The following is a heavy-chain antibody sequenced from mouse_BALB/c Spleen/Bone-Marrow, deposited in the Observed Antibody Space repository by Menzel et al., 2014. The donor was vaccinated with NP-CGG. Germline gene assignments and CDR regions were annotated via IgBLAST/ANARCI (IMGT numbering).Heavy chain of an antibody. Sequence: LVKTGASVKISCKASGYSFTGYYMHWVKQSHGKSLEWIGYISCYNGATSYNQNFKGKATFTVDTSSSTAYTQFNSLTSEDSAVYYCVRRRNPNVYYAMDYWGQGTSVTVSS. V-gene: IGHV1S34*01. J-gene: IGHJ4*01. CDR2: ISCYNGAT. CDR1: GYSFTGYY. CDR3: VRRRNPNVYYAMDY.